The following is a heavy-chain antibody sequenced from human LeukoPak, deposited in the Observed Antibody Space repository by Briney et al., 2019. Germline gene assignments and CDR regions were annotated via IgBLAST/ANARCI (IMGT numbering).Heavy chain of an antibody. CDR3: ARDLMQYQLPNFDY. J-gene: IGHJ4*02. CDR1: GYTFTSYG. V-gene: IGHV1-18*01. D-gene: IGHD2-2*01. Sequence: ASVKVSCKASGYTFTSYGISWVRQAPRQGLEWMGWISAYNGNTNYAQKLQGRVTMTTDTSTSTAYMELRSLRSDDTAVYYCARDLMQYQLPNFDYWGQGTLVTVSS. CDR2: ISAYNGNT.